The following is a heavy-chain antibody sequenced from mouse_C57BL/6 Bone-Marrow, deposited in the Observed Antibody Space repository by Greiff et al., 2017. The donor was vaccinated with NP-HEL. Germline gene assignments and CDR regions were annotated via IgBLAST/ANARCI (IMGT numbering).Heavy chain of an antibody. V-gene: IGHV5-17*01. J-gene: IGHJ1*03. Sequence: EVQRVESGGGLVKPGGSLKLSCAASGFTFSDYGMHWVRQAPEKGLEWVAYISSGSSSIYYADTVKGRFTISRDNAKNTLFLQMTSLRSEDTAMYYCARRGYGSSYWYFDVWGTGTTVTVSS. CDR3: ARRGYGSSYWYFDV. CDR2: ISSGSSSI. D-gene: IGHD1-1*01. CDR1: GFTFSDYG.